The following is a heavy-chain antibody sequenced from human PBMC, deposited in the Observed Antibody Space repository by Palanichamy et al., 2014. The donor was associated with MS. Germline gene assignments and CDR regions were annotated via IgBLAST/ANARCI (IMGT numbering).Heavy chain of an antibody. CDR3: AKSSLGGPYYFDL. CDR1: IYFSQLA. V-gene: IGHV3-23*01. D-gene: IGHD3-10*01. Sequence: DVQLLESGGTLVQPGGSSETLLCSLWIYFSQLAMTWVRQAPGKGLDWVSALSGSGGTTYYADPVKGRFTISRDNSNNMLFLQMNSLRAEDTAVYYCAKSSLGGPYYFDLWGQGTLVTVSS. CDR2: LSGSGGTT. J-gene: IGHJ4*02.